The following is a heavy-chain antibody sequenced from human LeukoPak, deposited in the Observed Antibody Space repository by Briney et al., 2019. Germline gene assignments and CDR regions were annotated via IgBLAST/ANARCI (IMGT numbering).Heavy chain of an antibody. V-gene: IGHV3-21*01. D-gene: IGHD3-10*01. Sequence: GGSLRLSCAASGFTFSSYSMNWVRQAPGKGLEWVSSISSSSSYIYYADSVKGRFTISRDNAKNSLYLQTNSLRAEDTAVYYCAWTYGSVPFDYWGQGTLVTVSS. CDR2: ISSSSSYI. J-gene: IGHJ4*02. CDR1: GFTFSSYS. CDR3: AWTYGSVPFDY.